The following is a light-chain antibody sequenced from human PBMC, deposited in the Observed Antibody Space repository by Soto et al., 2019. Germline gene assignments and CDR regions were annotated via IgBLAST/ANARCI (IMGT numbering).Light chain of an antibody. V-gene: IGLV1-44*01. CDR2: RDN. Sequence: QSVLTQPPSASGTPGQRVTISCSGSTSNIGINAVNWYQQLPGTAPILLIYRDNQRPSGVPDRFSGSKSGTSASLAISGLQSEDEADYYCAAWDDSLNSFYVFGTGTKVTVL. CDR3: AAWDDSLNSFYV. CDR1: TSNIGINA. J-gene: IGLJ1*01.